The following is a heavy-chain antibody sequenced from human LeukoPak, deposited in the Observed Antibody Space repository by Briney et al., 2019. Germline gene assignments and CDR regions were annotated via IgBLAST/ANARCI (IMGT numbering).Heavy chain of an antibody. Sequence: PSETLSLTCTVSGYSISSGYYWGWIRQPPGKGLEWIGSIYHSGSTYYNPSLKSRVTISVDTSKNQFSLKLSSVTAADTAVYYCARMEPTVARVYYYYYYMDVWGKGTTVTVSS. J-gene: IGHJ6*03. CDR3: ARMEPTVARVYYYYYYMDV. V-gene: IGHV4-38-2*02. CDR2: IYHSGST. CDR1: GYSISSGYY. D-gene: IGHD6-19*01.